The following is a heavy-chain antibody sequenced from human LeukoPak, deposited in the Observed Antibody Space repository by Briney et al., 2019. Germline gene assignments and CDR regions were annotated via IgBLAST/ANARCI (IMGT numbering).Heavy chain of an antibody. CDR1: NYTYNSYG. J-gene: IGHJ6*03. CDR3: ARGTISGLDYYYMDV. V-gene: IGHV1-18*01. CDR2: ITTFSGKA. Sequence: GATVKVSCKASNYTYNSYGIHWVRQAPGQGLEWMGWITTFSGKANYAQKLQDRGTMTTDTATSTDYMELRSLRSDDTAVYYCARGTISGLDYYYMDVWGKGTTVIVSS. D-gene: IGHD2-15*01.